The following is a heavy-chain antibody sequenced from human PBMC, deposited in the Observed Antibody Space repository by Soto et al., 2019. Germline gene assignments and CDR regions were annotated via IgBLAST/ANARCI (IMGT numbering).Heavy chain of an antibody. Sequence: HPGGSLRLSCVASGLTFSIYAMSWVRRAPGKGLEWISSISGSGASTYYADSVRGRFTISRYNSKNTLYLQMSSLRAEDTALYYCVKPPQGVREIDDSWGQGTQVTVSS. J-gene: IGHJ4*02. CDR1: GLTFSIYA. V-gene: IGHV3-23*01. CDR2: ISGSGAST. D-gene: IGHD3-10*01. CDR3: VKPPQGVREIDDS.